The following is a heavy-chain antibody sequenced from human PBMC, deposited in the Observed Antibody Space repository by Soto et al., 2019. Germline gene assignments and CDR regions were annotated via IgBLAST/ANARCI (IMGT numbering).Heavy chain of an antibody. Sequence: GGSLRLSCAASGFTFSSYSMNCVRQAPGKGLEWVSSISSSSSYIYYADSVKGRFTISRGNAKNSLYLQMNSLRAEDTAVYYCARDPSTYYYDSSGYPLDIWGQGTMVTVSS. CDR1: GFTFSSYS. D-gene: IGHD3-22*01. J-gene: IGHJ3*02. CDR3: ARDPSTYYYDSSGYPLDI. CDR2: ISSSSSYI. V-gene: IGHV3-21*01.